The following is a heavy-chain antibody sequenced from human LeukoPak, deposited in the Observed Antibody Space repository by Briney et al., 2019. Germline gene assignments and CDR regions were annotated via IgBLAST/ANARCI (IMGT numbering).Heavy chain of an antibody. CDR3: AIAGGGSDAFDI. CDR2: INPNSGGT. Sequence: GASVKVSSTASVYTFTAYYIHWVRQAPGQGLEWMGRINPNSGGTSYAQKFQGRVTMTRDTSISTAYMELSRLRSDDTVVYYCAIAGGGSDAFDIWGQGTMVTVSS. D-gene: IGHD2-15*01. CDR1: VYTFTAYY. V-gene: IGHV1-2*05. J-gene: IGHJ3*02.